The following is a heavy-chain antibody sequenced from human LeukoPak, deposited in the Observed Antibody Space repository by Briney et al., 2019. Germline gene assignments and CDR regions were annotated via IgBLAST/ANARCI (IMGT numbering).Heavy chain of an antibody. J-gene: IGHJ4*02. Sequence: SETLSLTCTVSGGSISSYYWSWIRQPPGKGLEWIGYIYYSGSTNYNPSLKGRVTISVDTSKNQFSLKLSSVTAADTAVYYCAREQWLEYFDYWGQGTLVTVSS. V-gene: IGHV4-59*01. CDR3: AREQWLEYFDY. CDR2: IYYSGST. D-gene: IGHD6-19*01. CDR1: GGSISSYY.